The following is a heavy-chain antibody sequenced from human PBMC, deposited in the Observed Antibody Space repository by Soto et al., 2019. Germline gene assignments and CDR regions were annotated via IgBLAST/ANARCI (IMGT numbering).Heavy chain of an antibody. CDR2: ISSSDSII. CDR3: ARDLGYYDSSGYFDY. D-gene: IGHD3-22*01. CDR1: GFTFSDYS. Sequence: VQLVESGGGLVKPGGSLRLSCAASGFTFSDYSMSWIRQAPGKGLEWVSYISSSDSIIYYTDSVKGRFTISRDNAKNSLYLQMNSLRAEDTAMYYCARDLGYYDSSGYFDYWGQGTLVTVSS. J-gene: IGHJ4*02. V-gene: IGHV3-11*01.